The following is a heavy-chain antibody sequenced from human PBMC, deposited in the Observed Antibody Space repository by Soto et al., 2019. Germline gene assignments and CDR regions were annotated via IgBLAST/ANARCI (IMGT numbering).Heavy chain of an antibody. V-gene: IGHV3-23*01. CDR3: ATPIRKEHCSGGSCYSGGDY. CDR2: ISGSGGST. Sequence: EVQLLESGGGLVQPGGSLRLSCAASGFTFFSYAMTWVRQAPGRGLEWVSGISGSGGSTDYADSVKGRFTISRDNSKNTLYLQMNSLRAEDTAVYFCATPIRKEHCSGGSCYSGGDYWGQGTLVTVSS. CDR1: GFTFFSYA. D-gene: IGHD2-15*01. J-gene: IGHJ4*02.